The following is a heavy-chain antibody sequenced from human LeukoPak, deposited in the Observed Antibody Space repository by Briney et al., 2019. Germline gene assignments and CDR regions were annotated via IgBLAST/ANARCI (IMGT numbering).Heavy chain of an antibody. Sequence: SQTLSLTCAISGDSVSNNIATWNWVRQSPSRGLEWLGRTYYRSRWGNDYAISVKSRITINPDTSRNQFSLQSNSVTPEDTAVYYCVRDSDDYYWALDFWGQGTPVTVSS. CDR3: VRDSDDYYWALDF. J-gene: IGHJ4*02. CDR1: GDSVSNNIAT. CDR2: TYYRSRWGN. D-gene: IGHD3-10*01. V-gene: IGHV6-1*01.